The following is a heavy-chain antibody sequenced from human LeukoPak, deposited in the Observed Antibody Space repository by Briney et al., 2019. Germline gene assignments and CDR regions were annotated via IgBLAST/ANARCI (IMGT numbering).Heavy chain of an antibody. CDR2: IIPIFGTA. Sequence: ASVNVSCKASVCTFSSYAISWVRQAPGQGLEWMGRIIPIFGTANYAQKFQGRVTITADKSTSTAYMELSSLRSEDPAVYYCARDRGYSITFDYWGQGTLVTVSS. CDR1: VCTFSSYA. D-gene: IGHD5-18*01. CDR3: ARDRGYSITFDY. V-gene: IGHV1-69*06. J-gene: IGHJ4*02.